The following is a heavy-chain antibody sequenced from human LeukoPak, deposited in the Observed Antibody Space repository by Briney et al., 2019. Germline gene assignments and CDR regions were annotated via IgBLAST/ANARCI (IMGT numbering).Heavy chain of an antibody. CDR3: ARVMWEWFLDY. CDR2: VYYSGIT. J-gene: IGHJ4*02. V-gene: IGHV4-39*07. Sequence: PSETLSLTCTVSGGSISSNNYNWAWIRQPPGKGLECIGSVYYSGITYYNPSLKSRVTISVDTSKNQFSLKLSSVAAADTAVYYCARVMWEWFLDYWGQGTLVNVSS. D-gene: IGHD3-3*01. CDR1: GGSISSNNYN.